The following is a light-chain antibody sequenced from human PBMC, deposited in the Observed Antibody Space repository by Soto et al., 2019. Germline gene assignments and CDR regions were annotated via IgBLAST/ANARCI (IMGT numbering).Light chain of an antibody. J-gene: IGKJ1*01. CDR3: QQYYGPWT. Sequence: DFQMTQSPSTLSASVGDRVTITCRASQSINNWLAWYQWKPGKAPKLLIYKVSSLESGVPSRFSGRGSGTECTLTINSLQPDDFATYYCQQYYGPWTFGQGTKVEIK. CDR1: QSINNW. CDR2: KVS. V-gene: IGKV1-5*03.